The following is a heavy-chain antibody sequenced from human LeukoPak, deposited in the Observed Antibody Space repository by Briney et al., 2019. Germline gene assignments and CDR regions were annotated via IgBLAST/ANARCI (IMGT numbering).Heavy chain of an antibody. V-gene: IGHV3-30*02. CDR3: AKDHAYYDFWSGYLNWFDP. CDR2: IRYDGSNK. D-gene: IGHD3-3*01. J-gene: IGHJ5*02. Sequence: PGGSLRLSCAASGFTFCSYGMHWVRQAPGKGLEWVAFIRYDGSNKYYADSVKGRFTISRDNSKNTLYLQMNSLRAEDTAVYYCAKDHAYYDFWSGYLNWFDPWGQGTLVTVSS. CDR1: GFTFCSYG.